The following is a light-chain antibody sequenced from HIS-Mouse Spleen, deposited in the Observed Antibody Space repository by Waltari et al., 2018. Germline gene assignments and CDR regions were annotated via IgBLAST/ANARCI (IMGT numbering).Light chain of an antibody. J-gene: IGLJ2*01. Sequence: QSALTQPASVSGSPGQSITISCTGTSSDVGGYYFVLRYQPHPGKAPKLMIYDVSNRPSGVSNRFSGSKSGNTASLTISGLQAEDEADYYCSSYTSSSFNVVFGGGTKLTVL. CDR2: DVS. CDR3: SSYTSSSFNVV. V-gene: IGLV2-14*03. CDR1: SSDVGGYYF.